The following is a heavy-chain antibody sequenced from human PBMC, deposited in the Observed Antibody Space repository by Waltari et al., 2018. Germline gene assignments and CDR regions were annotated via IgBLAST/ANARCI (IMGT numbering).Heavy chain of an antibody. CDR3: ARVKGSSSDLPSDY. D-gene: IGHD6-6*01. J-gene: IGHJ4*02. Sequence: EVQLVESGGGLVQPGGSLRLSCAASGFTFSSYWMSWVRQAPGKGLEWVANIKQDGSEKYYVDSVKGRFTISRDNAKNSLYLQMNSLRAEDTAVYYCARVKGSSSDLPSDYWGQGTLVTVSS. V-gene: IGHV3-7*04. CDR1: GFTFSSYW. CDR2: IKQDGSEK.